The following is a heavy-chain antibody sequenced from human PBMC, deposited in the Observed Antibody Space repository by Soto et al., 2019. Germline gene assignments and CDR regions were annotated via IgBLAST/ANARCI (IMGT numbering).Heavy chain of an antibody. Sequence: SETLSLTCSVGPGGCSGYHGRWIRQPPGKGRESSGETTRPGPTNSHPSPRSRVTISVDPSKNQFSLKLSSVTAADTAVYYCARGGRVVPAAKPYYYYYYGMDVWGQGTTVTVSS. J-gene: IGHJ6*02. V-gene: IGHV4-34*01. CDR1: PGGCSGYH. D-gene: IGHD2-2*02. CDR3: ARGGRVVPAAKPYYYYYYGMDV. CDR2: TTRPGPT.